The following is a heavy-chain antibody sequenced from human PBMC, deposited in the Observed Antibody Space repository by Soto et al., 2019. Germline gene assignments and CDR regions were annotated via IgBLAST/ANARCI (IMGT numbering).Heavy chain of an antibody. J-gene: IGHJ4*02. Sequence: QVQLQQWGAGLLKPSVTLSLTCAVYGGSFSGYYWSWIRQPPGKGLEWIGEINHSGSTNYNPSLKIRVTISVDRSQNQFSLKLSSVSAADTAVYYCAGVVGVDCGGDCYSAHDYWGQGTLVTVCS. CDR3: AGVVGVDCGGDCYSAHDY. D-gene: IGHD2-21*02. V-gene: IGHV4-34*01. CDR1: GGSFSGYY. CDR2: INHSGST.